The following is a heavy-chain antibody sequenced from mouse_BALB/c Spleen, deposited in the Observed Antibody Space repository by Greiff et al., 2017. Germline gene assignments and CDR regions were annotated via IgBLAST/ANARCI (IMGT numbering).Heavy chain of an antibody. CDR2: IRNKANGYTT. D-gene: IGHD1-1*01. Sequence: EVQGVESGGGLVQPGGSLRLSCATSGFTFTDYYMSWVRQPPGKALEWLGFIRNKANGYTTEYSASVKGRFTISRDNSQSILYLQMNTLRAEDRATYYCARAYYYGSSYAMDYWGQGTSVTVSS. CDR3: ARAYYYGSSYAMDY. J-gene: IGHJ4*01. V-gene: IGHV7-3*02. CDR1: GFTFTDYY.